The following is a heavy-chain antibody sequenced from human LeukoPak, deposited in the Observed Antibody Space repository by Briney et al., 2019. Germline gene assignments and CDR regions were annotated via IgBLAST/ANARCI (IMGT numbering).Heavy chain of an antibody. CDR2: ISIYNGNT. CDR3: ARITYDFWSGYYMPDDP. D-gene: IGHD3-3*01. CDR1: GYTFTSYG. Sequence: ASVKVSCKASGYTFTSYGISWVRQAPGQGLEWMGWISIYNGNTDYAQKLRGRVTMTTDTSTSTAYMELRSLRSDDTAVYYCARITYDFWSGYYMPDDPWGQGTLVTVSS. V-gene: IGHV1-18*01. J-gene: IGHJ5*02.